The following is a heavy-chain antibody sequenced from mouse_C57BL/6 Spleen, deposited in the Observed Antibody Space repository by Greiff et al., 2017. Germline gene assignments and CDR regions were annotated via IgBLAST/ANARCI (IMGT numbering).Heavy chain of an antibody. Sequence: VQLQQSGAELVRPGTSVKVSCKASGYAFTNYLIEWVKQRPGQGLEWIGVINPGSGGTNYNEKFKGKATLTADKSSSTAYMQLSSLTSEDSAVYFCARRGRGGSNNWYFDVWGTGTTVTVSS. D-gene: IGHD1-1*01. CDR2: INPGSGGT. CDR3: ARRGRGGSNNWYFDV. CDR1: GYAFTNYL. V-gene: IGHV1-54*01. J-gene: IGHJ1*03.